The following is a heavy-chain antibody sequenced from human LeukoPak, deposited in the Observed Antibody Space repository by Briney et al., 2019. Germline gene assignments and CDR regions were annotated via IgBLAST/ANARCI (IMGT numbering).Heavy chain of an antibody. J-gene: IGHJ6*03. Sequence: GGSLRLSCAASGFTFSSYWMSWVRRAPGKGLEWVANIKQDGSEKYYVDSVKGRFTISRDNAKNSLYLQMNSLRAEDTAVYYCARDRNEWELPYYYYYMDVWGKGTTVTVSS. D-gene: IGHD1-26*01. CDR3: ARDRNEWELPYYYYYMDV. CDR2: IKQDGSEK. V-gene: IGHV3-7*01. CDR1: GFTFSSYW.